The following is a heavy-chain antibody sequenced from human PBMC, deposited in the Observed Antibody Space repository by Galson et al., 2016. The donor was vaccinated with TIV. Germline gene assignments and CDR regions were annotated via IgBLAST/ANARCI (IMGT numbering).Heavy chain of an antibody. CDR2: ISWNSAYI. J-gene: IGHJ6*02. Sequence: SLRLSCAASGFTFDDYAMHWVRQAPGKGLEWVSGISWNSAYIAYADSVEGRFTISRDSAKNSLYLQMNSLRAEDTALYYCAKDLNRGCSSSNCYSYDYYYYGLDVWGQGTTVTVSS. CDR3: AKDLNRGCSSSNCYSYDYYYYGLDV. D-gene: IGHD2-2*02. CDR1: GFTFDDYA. V-gene: IGHV3-9*01.